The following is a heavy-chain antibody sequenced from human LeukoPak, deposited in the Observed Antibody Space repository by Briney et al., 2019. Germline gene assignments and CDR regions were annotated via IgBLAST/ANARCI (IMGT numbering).Heavy chain of an antibody. J-gene: IGHJ4*02. Sequence: ASVKVSCKASGYTFTGYYIHWVRQAPGQGLEWMGWINPNSGDTKYEQRFQGRVTMTRDTSISTAYMELTRLRSDDAAVYFCARDGSWSSISYSDYWGQGTLVTVSS. CDR1: GYTFTGYY. V-gene: IGHV1-2*02. CDR3: ARDGSWSSISYSDY. D-gene: IGHD2-2*01. CDR2: INPNSGDT.